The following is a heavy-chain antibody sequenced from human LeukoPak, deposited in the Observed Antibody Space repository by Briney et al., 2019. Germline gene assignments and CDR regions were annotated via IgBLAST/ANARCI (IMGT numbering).Heavy chain of an antibody. Sequence: SETLSLTCTVSGGSISSYYWSWIRQPPGKGLEWIGYIYYSGSTYYNPSLKSRVTTSVDTSKNQFSLKLSSVTAADTAVYYCARIQYCSSTSCFDPYYYYYMDVWGKGTTVTVSS. J-gene: IGHJ6*03. CDR3: ARIQYCSSTSCFDPYYYYYMDV. V-gene: IGHV4-59*08. D-gene: IGHD2-2*01. CDR2: IYYSGST. CDR1: GGSISSYY.